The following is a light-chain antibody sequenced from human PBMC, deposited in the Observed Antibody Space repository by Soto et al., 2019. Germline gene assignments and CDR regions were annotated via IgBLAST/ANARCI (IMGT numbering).Light chain of an antibody. CDR3: QQYDSSHRT. V-gene: IGKV3-20*01. CDR2: GPS. Sequence: IVLTQSPGTLSLSPWERATLSCRASQSISSSYLAWYQQKPGQAPRLLIYGPSSRATGIPDRFSGSGSGTDFTLTINRLEPEDFAVYYCQQYDSSHRTFGQGTKVDIK. CDR1: QSISSSY. J-gene: IGKJ1*01.